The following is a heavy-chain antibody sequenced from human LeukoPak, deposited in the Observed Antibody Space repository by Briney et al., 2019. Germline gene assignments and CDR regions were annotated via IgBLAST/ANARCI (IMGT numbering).Heavy chain of an antibody. CDR2: INPNSGGT. CDR3: ARTPRGGYDLDY. CDR1: GYTFTGYY. J-gene: IGHJ4*02. D-gene: IGHD5-12*01. Sequence: ASVKLSCKASGYTFTGYYMHWVRQAPGQGLEWMGWINPNSGGTNYAQKFQGWVTMTRDTSISTAYMELSRLRSDDTAVYYCARTPRGGYDLDYWGQGTLVTVSS. V-gene: IGHV1-2*04.